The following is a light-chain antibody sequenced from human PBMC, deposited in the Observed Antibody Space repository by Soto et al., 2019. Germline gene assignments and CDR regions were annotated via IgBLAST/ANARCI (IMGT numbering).Light chain of an antibody. Sequence: QSVLTQPPSVSAAPGQKVTISCSGSSSNIGNNYVSWYQQFPGTAPKLLIYDSNKRPSGIPDRFSGSKSGTSATLGITGLQTGDEADYYCATWDSSLNGGVFGGGTKLTV. V-gene: IGLV1-51*01. CDR2: DSN. CDR3: ATWDSSLNGGV. CDR1: SSNIGNNY. J-gene: IGLJ3*02.